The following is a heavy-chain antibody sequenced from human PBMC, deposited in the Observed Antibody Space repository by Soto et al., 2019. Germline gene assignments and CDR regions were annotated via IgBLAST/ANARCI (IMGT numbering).Heavy chain of an antibody. CDR2: ISAYNGNT. J-gene: IGHJ4*02. CDR3: ARDRADSSGYYYPDY. Sequence: ASVKVSCKASGYTFTSYGISWVRQAPGQGLEWMGWISAYNGNTNYAQKLQGRVTMTTDTSTSTAYMELGSLRSDDTAVYYCARDRADSSGYYYPDYWGQGTLVTVSS. CDR1: GYTFTSYG. D-gene: IGHD3-22*01. V-gene: IGHV1-18*01.